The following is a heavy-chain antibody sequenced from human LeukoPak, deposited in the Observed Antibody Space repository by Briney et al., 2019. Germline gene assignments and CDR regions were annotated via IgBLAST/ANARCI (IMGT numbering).Heavy chain of an antibody. CDR1: GFTFSSYG. Sequence: GGSLRLSCAASGFTFSSYGMHWVRQAPGKGLEWVAFIRYDGSNKYYADSVKGRFTISRDNSKNTLYLQMNSLRAEDTAVYYCARDWVVVAADHGMDVWGQGTTVTVSS. J-gene: IGHJ6*02. V-gene: IGHV3-30*02. D-gene: IGHD2-15*01. CDR2: IRYDGSNK. CDR3: ARDWVVVAADHGMDV.